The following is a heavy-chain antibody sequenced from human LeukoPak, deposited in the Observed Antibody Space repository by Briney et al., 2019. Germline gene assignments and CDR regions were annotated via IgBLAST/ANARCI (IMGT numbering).Heavy chain of an antibody. V-gene: IGHV4-59*10. J-gene: IGHJ4*02. CDR2: IYTSGST. Sequence: SETLSLTCAVYGGSFSGYYWSWIRQPAGKGLEWIGRIYTSGSTNYNPSLKSRVTISVDTSKNQFSLELSSVTAADTAVYYCARCLGGRCDYFDYWGQGTLLTVSS. CDR1: GGSFSGYY. CDR3: ARCLGGRCDYFDY. D-gene: IGHD3-16*01.